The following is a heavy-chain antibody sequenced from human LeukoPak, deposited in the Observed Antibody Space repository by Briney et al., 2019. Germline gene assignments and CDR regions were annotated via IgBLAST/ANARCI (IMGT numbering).Heavy chain of an antibody. CDR3: ARWDCTGDSCTSGIDY. D-gene: IGHD2-8*02. V-gene: IGHV3-7*01. CDR2: IKQDESEK. Sequence: GGSLRLSCAASGLTFSKYWMTWVRQAPGKGLEWVTNIKQDESEKYYVDSVKGRFTISRDNAMNSLYLQMNSLRAEDTAVYFCARWDCTGDSCTSGIDYWGQGTLVTVSS. J-gene: IGHJ4*02. CDR1: GLTFSKYW.